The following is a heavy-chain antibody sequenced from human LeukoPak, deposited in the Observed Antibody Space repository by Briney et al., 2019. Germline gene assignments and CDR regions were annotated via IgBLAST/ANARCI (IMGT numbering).Heavy chain of an antibody. D-gene: IGHD5/OR15-5a*01. CDR3: ARDVSGRGAFYY. Sequence: GGSLRLSCAASGFTFSSYGMHWVRQAPGKGLEWVAVIWYDGSNKYYADSVKGRFTISRDNSKNTLYLQMNSLRAEDTAVYYCARDVSGRGAFYYWGQGTLVTVSS. CDR1: GFTFSSYG. V-gene: IGHV3-33*01. J-gene: IGHJ4*02. CDR2: IWYDGSNK.